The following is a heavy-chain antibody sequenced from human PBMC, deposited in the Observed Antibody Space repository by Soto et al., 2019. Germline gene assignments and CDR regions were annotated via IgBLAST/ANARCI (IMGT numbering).Heavy chain of an antibody. CDR1: GGTFSSYA. Sequence: APVKVSCKASGGTFSSYAISWVRQAPGQGLEWMGGIIPIFGTANYAQKFQGRVTITADKSTSTAYMELSSLRSEDTAVYYCAGGYCSGGSCYSYYFDYWGQGTLVTVSS. J-gene: IGHJ4*02. CDR3: AGGYCSGGSCYSYYFDY. CDR2: IIPIFGTA. V-gene: IGHV1-69*06. D-gene: IGHD2-15*01.